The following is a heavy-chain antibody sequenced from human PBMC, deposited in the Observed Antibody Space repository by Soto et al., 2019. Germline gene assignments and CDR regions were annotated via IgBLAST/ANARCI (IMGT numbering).Heavy chain of an antibody. D-gene: IGHD1-26*01. J-gene: IGHJ3*02. CDR2: INPSGGST. V-gene: IGHV1-46*01. CDR3: ASIVGATTSHDAFDI. Sequence: QVQLVKSGAEVKKPGASVKVSCKASGYTFTSYYMHWVRQAPGQGLEWMGIINPSGGSTSYAQKFQGRVTMTRDTSTSTVYMELSSLRSEDTAVYYCASIVGATTSHDAFDIWGQGTMVTVSS. CDR1: GYTFTSYY.